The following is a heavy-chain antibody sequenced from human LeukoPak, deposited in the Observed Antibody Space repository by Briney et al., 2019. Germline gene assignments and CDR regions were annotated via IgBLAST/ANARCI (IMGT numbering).Heavy chain of an antibody. Sequence: KPSETLSLICTVSGGSISSYYWSWIRQPPGKGLEWIGYIYYSGSTNYNPSLKSRVTIAVDTSKNQFSLKLSSVTAADTAVYYCARVPRQGQLPEIHFDYWGQGTLVTVSS. V-gene: IGHV4-59*01. CDR1: GGSISSYY. CDR2: IYYSGST. CDR3: ARVPRQGQLPEIHFDY. D-gene: IGHD2-2*01. J-gene: IGHJ4*02.